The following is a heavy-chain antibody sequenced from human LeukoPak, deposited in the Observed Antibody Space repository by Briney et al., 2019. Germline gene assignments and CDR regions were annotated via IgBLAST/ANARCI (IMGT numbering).Heavy chain of an antibody. CDR3: AKLIAEADFDY. CDR2: ISAYNGNT. Sequence: ASVKVSCKASGYTFTSYGISWVRQAPGQGLEWMGWISAYNGNTNYAQKLQGRVTMTTDTSTSTAYMGLRSLRSDVTAVYYCAKLIAEADFDYRGHRTLGTVSS. J-gene: IGHJ4*01. CDR1: GYTFTSYG. V-gene: IGHV1-18*01. D-gene: IGHD6-13*01.